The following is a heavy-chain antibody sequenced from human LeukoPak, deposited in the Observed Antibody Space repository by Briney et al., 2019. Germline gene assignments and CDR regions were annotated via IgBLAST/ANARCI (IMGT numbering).Heavy chain of an antibody. CDR2: THPSSGDT. Sequence: ASVRVSCKASGYTFINYDINWIRQAAGQGPEWMGWTHPSSGDTGNAEKFHGRVTMTRDTSTSTAYMELSSLRSDDTAVYYCTRRVRGVVIFSRAQGSFDLWGQGTLVTVSS. V-gene: IGHV1-8*02. CDR1: GYTFINYD. D-gene: IGHD3-10*01. J-gene: IGHJ3*01. CDR3: TRRVRGVVIFSRAQGSFDL.